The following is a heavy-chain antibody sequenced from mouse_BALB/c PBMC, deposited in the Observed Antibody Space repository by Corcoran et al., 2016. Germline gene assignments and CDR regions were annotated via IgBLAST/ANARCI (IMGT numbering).Heavy chain of an antibody. CDR1: GYTFTDYV. J-gene: IGHJ3*01. CDR3: ANYGHWFAY. D-gene: IGHD1-1*02. V-gene: IGHV1-81*01. Sequence: QVQLQQSGPEQVKPGASVKMSCKASGYTFTDYVISWVKQRTGQGLEWIGEIYPGSGSTYYNEKFKGKATLTADKSSNTAYMQLSSLTSEDSAVYFCANYGHWFAYWGQGTLVTVSA. CDR2: IYPGSGST.